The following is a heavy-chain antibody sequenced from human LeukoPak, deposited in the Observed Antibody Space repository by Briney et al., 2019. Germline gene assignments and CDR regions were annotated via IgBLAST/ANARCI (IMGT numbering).Heavy chain of an antibody. Sequence: GESLKISCKGSGYSFNSYWIGWVRQMPGKGLKWMRIIYPGDSDARYSPSFQGQVTISADKSISTAYLQWSSLKASDTAMYYCARRRDGYNYVGTDYWGQGTLVTVSS. CDR3: ARRRDGYNYVGTDY. D-gene: IGHD5-24*01. V-gene: IGHV5-51*01. CDR1: GYSFNSYW. CDR2: IYPGDSDA. J-gene: IGHJ4*02.